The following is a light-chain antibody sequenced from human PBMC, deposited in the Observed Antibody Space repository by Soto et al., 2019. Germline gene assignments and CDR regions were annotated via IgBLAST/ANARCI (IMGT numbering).Light chain of an antibody. CDR1: QAISHH. J-gene: IGKJ3*01. V-gene: IGKV1-33*01. CDR3: QQYGDLPPT. CDR2: DAY. Sequence: DIQMTQSPPSLSASVGDRVTITCQASQAISHHLNWYQHKPGKAPTLLIYDAYNLETGVPSRFSGRVSGTDFTFTISSLQPEDVAKYFCQQYGDLPPTFGPGTKVDI.